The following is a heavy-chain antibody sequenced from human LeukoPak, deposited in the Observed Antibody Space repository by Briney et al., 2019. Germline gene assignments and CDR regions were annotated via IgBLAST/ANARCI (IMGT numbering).Heavy chain of an antibody. CDR3: ARQLGGSSLYLGYYYFIDG. V-gene: IGHV4-39*01. CDR2: IYYSGST. Sequence: SETLSLTCTVSGGSISSSSYYWGWIRQPPGKGLEWIGSIYYSGSTYYNPSLKSRVTISVDTSKNQFSLKLSSVTAADTAVYYCARQLGGSSLYLGYYYFIDGWGKGNTVTVPS. CDR1: GGSISSSSYY. J-gene: IGHJ6*03. D-gene: IGHD6-13*01.